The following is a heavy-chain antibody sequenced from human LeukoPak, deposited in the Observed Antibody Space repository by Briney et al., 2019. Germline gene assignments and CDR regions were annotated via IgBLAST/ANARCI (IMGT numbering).Heavy chain of an antibody. D-gene: IGHD2-21*02. V-gene: IGHV1-46*01. CDR3: ARAPYCGGDCYEYWFDP. CDR1: GYTFTGYY. CDR2: INPSGGST. J-gene: IGHJ5*02. Sequence: GASVKVSCKASGYTFTGYYMHWVRQAPGQGLEWMGIINPSGGSTSYAQKFQGRVTMTRDMSTSTVYMELSSLRSEDTAVYYCARAPYCGGDCYEYWFDPWGQGTLVTVSS.